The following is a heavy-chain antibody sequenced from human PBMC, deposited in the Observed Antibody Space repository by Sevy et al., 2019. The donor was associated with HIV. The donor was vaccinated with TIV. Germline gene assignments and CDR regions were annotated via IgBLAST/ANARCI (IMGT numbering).Heavy chain of an antibody. CDR1: GFNIRVYW. Sequence: GGSLRLSCAASGFNIRVYWMLWVRQAPGKGLEWVANINEDGSTKYYLESVKGRFTISRDNAENSVFLQMNSLRVEGTAVYYCVRALFKADSLWGQGTLVTVSS. D-gene: IGHD2-21*01. V-gene: IGHV3-7*01. CDR3: VRALFKADSL. CDR2: INEDGSTK. J-gene: IGHJ4*02.